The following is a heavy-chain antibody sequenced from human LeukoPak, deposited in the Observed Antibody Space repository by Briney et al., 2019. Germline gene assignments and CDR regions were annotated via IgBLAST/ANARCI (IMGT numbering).Heavy chain of an antibody. Sequence: GESLKISCKGSGYSFTSYCIGWVRQLPGKGLEWMGIIYPGDSDTRYRPSFQGQVTISADKSISIAYLQWSSLKASDTAMYYCARRFSGSSGWYLFDFWGQGTLVTVSS. CDR1: GYSFTSYC. J-gene: IGHJ4*02. CDR3: ARRFSGSSGWYLFDF. V-gene: IGHV5-51*01. CDR2: IYPGDSDT. D-gene: IGHD6-19*01.